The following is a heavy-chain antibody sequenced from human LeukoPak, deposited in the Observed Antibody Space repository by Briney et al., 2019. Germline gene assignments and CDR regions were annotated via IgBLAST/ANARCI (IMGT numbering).Heavy chain of an antibody. CDR2: ISGYNGNT. D-gene: IGHD3-10*01. Sequence: ASVKVSCKASGYTFTSYGITWVRQAPGQGLEWMGWISGYNGNTNYAQKFQGRVTMTTDTSTSTVYMELRSLRSDDTAVYYCARDDNYGSGQPDNWGQGTLVTVSS. J-gene: IGHJ4*02. CDR1: GYTFTSYG. V-gene: IGHV1-18*01. CDR3: ARDDNYGSGQPDN.